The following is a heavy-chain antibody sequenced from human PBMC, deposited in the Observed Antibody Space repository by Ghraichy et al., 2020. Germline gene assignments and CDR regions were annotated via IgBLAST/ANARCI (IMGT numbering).Heavy chain of an antibody. CDR3: ARDFSPGYCSGGSCLNWFDP. J-gene: IGHJ5*02. Sequence: GGSLRLSCAASGFIFSSYSMNWVRQAPGKGLEWVSSISSRSSSYIYYADSVKGRFTISRDNAKNSLYLQMNSLRVEDTAVYYCARDFSPGYCSGGSCLNWFDPWGQGTLVTVSS. D-gene: IGHD2-15*01. V-gene: IGHV3-21*01. CDR1: GFIFSSYS. CDR2: ISSRSSSYI.